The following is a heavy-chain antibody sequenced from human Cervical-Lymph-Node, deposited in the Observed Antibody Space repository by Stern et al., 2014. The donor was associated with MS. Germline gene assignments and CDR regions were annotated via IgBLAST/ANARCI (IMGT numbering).Heavy chain of an antibody. CDR3: AKERDAYGMSWTDTDC. J-gene: IGHJ4*02. V-gene: IGHV3-30*18. CDR2: ISYDGSAI. CDR1: GFTFSSHG. Sequence: VQLVESGGGVVQPGRSLTLSCAASGFTFSSHGMQWFRQAPGKGLAWVAVISYDGSAIYYADSLKGRFTISRDDSKNTLFLQMNSLTVEDTAVYYCAKERDAYGMSWTDTDCWGQGTLVTVSS. D-gene: IGHD1-1*01.